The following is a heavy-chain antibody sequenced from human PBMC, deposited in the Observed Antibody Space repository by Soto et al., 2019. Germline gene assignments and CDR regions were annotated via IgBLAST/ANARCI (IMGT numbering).Heavy chain of an antibody. Sequence: PGGSLRLSCVASGFTVSSNYMSWVRQAPGKGLEWVSVIYSGGSTYYADSVKGRFTISRDNSKNTLYLQMNSLRGEDTAVCYLWRAGYSYGTGAFDIWGQGTRVTVSS. CDR3: WRAGYSYGTGAFDI. CDR2: IYSGGST. CDR1: GFTVSSNY. V-gene: IGHV3-66*01. J-gene: IGHJ3*02. D-gene: IGHD5-18*01.